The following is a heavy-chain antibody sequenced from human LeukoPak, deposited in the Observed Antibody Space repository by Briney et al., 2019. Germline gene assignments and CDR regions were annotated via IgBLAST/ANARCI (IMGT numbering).Heavy chain of an antibody. Sequence: GGSLRLSCTASGFTFGDYAMSWVRQVPGKGLEWVGYIRSKAYGGTTEYAASVKGRFTISRDDSKSIAYLQMNSLKTEDKAVCYCTPRHYYGSGSYYCGQGTLVTVSS. CDR1: GFTFGDYA. V-gene: IGHV3-49*04. J-gene: IGHJ4*02. CDR2: IRSKAYGGTT. D-gene: IGHD3-10*01. CDR3: TPRHYYGSGSYY.